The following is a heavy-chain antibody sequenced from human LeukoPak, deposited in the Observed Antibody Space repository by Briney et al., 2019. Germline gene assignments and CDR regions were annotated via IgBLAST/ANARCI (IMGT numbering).Heavy chain of an antibody. V-gene: IGHV3-30*03. Sequence: GGSLRLSCAASGFTFSSYSMNWVRRAPGKGLEWVALISYDGSNKDYADSVKGRFTISRDNSKNTLYLQMNSLREEDTAVYYCARDHYDSSGYSFDYWGQGTLVTVSS. CDR1: GFTFSSYS. D-gene: IGHD3-22*01. CDR3: ARDHYDSSGYSFDY. J-gene: IGHJ4*02. CDR2: ISYDGSNK.